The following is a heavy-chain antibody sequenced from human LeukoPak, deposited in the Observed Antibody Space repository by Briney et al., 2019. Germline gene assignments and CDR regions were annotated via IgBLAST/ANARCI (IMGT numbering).Heavy chain of an antibody. CDR3: ARVGALSSSWLLY. CDR2: ISRSATTI. Sequence: GGSLRLSCAASGFTFSRNAMHWVRQAPGKGLEWVSSISRSATTIYYADSVKGRFTISRDNAKNSLYLQMNSLRAEDTAVYFCARVGALSSSWLLYWGQGTLVTVSS. D-gene: IGHD6-13*01. CDR1: GFTFSRNA. V-gene: IGHV3-48*03. J-gene: IGHJ4*02.